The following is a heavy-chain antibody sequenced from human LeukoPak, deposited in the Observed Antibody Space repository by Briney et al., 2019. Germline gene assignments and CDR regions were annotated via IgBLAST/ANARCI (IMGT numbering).Heavy chain of an antibody. V-gene: IGHV3-13*01. CDR1: GFILSNYA. CDR2: LGTAGDT. J-gene: IGHJ4*02. Sequence: PGGSLRLSCAASGFILSNYAMHWVRQPAGKGLEWVSALGTAGDTFYPGSVKGRFTISRDNSKNSLYLQMDSLRAEDTAVYYCTKEVLQGATTTNPDYWGQGTLVTVSS. D-gene: IGHD5-12*01. CDR3: TKEVLQGATTTNPDY.